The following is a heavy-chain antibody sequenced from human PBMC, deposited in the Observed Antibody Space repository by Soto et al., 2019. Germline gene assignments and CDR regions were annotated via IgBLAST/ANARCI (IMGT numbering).Heavy chain of an antibody. D-gene: IGHD2-15*01. CDR2: ISAYNGNT. Sequence: ASVKVSCKASGYTFTSYGISWVRQAPGQGLEWMGWISAYNGNTNYAQKLQGRVTMTTVASTSTAYMELRSLRAEDTAVYYCAREYCSGGSCYSELGAFDIWGQGTMVTVSS. J-gene: IGHJ3*02. V-gene: IGHV1-18*01. CDR1: GYTFTSYG. CDR3: AREYCSGGSCYSELGAFDI.